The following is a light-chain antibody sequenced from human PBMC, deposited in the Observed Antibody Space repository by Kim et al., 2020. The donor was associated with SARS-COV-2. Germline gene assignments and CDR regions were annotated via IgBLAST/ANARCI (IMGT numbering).Light chain of an antibody. J-gene: IGKJ5*01. CDR3: LQHRTYPST. Sequence: AAVGDRVTITFPASQGTGNDLGWYQQNPGRAPKRLIYGASNLQSGVPSRFSGSGSETEFTLTINSLQPEDFATYFCLQHRTYPSTFGQGTRLEIK. V-gene: IGKV1-17*01. CDR2: GAS. CDR1: QGTGND.